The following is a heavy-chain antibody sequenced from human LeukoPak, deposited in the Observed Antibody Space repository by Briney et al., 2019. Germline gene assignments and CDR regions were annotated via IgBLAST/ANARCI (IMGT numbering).Heavy chain of an antibody. CDR1: GYTRTELS. CDR3: ATGGYSGYDRYYYYGMDV. D-gene: IGHD5-12*01. CDR2: FDPEDGET. V-gene: IGHV1-24*01. J-gene: IGHJ6*02. Sequence: ASVKVSCKVSGYTRTELSMHSVRQAPGKGLEWMGGFDPEDGETIYAQKFQGRVTMTEDTSTDTAYMELSSLRSEDTAVYYCATGGYSGYDRYYYYGMDVWRQGTTVTVSS.